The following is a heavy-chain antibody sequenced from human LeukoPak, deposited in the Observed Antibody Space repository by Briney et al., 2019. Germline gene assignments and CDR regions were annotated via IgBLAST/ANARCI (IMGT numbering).Heavy chain of an antibody. D-gene: IGHD2-2*01. CDR2: TYYRSKWYS. V-gene: IGHV6-1*01. CDR1: GDSVSSNSAA. Sequence: SQTLSLTCAISGDSVSSNSAAWNWIRQSPSRGLEWLGRTYYRSKWYSDYAVSVKSRITINPDTSKNQFSLQLNSVTPEDTAVYYCARGEGYCSSTSCRAAYYYYYGMDVWGKGTTVTVSS. CDR3: ARGEGYCSSTSCRAAYYYYYGMDV. J-gene: IGHJ6*04.